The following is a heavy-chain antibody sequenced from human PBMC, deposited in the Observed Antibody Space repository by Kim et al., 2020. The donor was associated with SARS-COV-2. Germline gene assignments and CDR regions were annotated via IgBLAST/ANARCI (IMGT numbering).Heavy chain of an antibody. CDR3: ARSDWPTYYYYYYGMDV. CDR2: INAGNGNT. CDR1: GYTFTSYA. J-gene: IGHJ6*02. D-gene: IGHD3-9*01. V-gene: IGHV1-3*01. Sequence: ASVKVSCKASGYTFTSYAMHWVRQAPGQRLEWMGWINAGNGNTKYSQKFQGRVTITRDTSASTAYMELSSLRSEDTAVYYCARSDWPTYYYYYYGMDVWGQGTTVTVSS.